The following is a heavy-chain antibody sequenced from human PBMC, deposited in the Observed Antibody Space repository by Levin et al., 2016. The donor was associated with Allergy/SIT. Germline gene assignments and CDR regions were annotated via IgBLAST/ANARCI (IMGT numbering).Heavy chain of an antibody. CDR2: IWYDGSKE. D-gene: IGHD3-3*01. Sequence: VRQAPGKGLEWVALIWYDGSKEYYADSVKGRFTISRDNFKNTLYLQMNSLRAEDTAVYYCARDWVEGITIPGYWGQGTLVTVSS. CDR3: ARDWVEGITIPGY. V-gene: IGHV3-33*01. J-gene: IGHJ4*02.